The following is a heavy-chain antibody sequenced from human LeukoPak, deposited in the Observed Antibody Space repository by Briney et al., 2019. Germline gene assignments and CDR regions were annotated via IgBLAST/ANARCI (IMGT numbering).Heavy chain of an antibody. Sequence: SETLSLTCTVSGGSISSSSYYWGWIRQPPGKGLEWIGSIYYSGSTYYNPSLKSRVTISVDTSKNQFSLKLSSVTAADTAVYYCARDGSLVAQGWFDPWGQGTLVTVSS. CDR2: IYYSGST. V-gene: IGHV4-39*07. CDR3: ARDGSLVAQGWFDP. D-gene: IGHD2-21*01. CDR1: GGSISSSSYY. J-gene: IGHJ5*02.